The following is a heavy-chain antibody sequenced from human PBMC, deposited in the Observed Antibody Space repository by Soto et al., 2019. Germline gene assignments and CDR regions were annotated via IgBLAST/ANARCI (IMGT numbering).Heavy chain of an antibody. CDR1: GFSLSTSGVG. Sequence: TRVHPTQTLTLTWTFSGFSLSTSGVGVGWIRQPSGKALEWLALIYWDDDKRYSPSLKSRLTITKDTSKNQVVLTMTNMDPVDTATYVFAHTPHPARRSHSWGHEPLGT. CDR3: AHTPHPARRSHS. J-gene: IGHJ5*01. CDR2: IYWDDDK. V-gene: IGHV2-5*02.